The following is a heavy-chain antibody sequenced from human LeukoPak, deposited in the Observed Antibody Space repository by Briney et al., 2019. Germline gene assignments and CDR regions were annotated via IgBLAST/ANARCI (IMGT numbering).Heavy chain of an antibody. V-gene: IGHV5-51*01. CDR3: ARRDYDILTGYLYYFDY. D-gene: IGHD3-9*01. Sequence: GESLKISCKGSGYSFTSYWIGWLRQMPGKGLEWMGTIYPGDSDTRYSPSFQGQVTISADKSISTAYLQWSSLKASDTAMYYCARRDYDILTGYLYYFDYWGQGTLVTVSS. CDR1: GYSFTSYW. J-gene: IGHJ4*02. CDR2: IYPGDSDT.